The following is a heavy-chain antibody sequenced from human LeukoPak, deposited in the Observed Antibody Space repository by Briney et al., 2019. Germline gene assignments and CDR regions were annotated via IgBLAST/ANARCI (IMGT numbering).Heavy chain of an antibody. CDR3: ARGGIADRTDY. V-gene: IGHV1-8*01. J-gene: IGHJ4*02. Sequence: ASVKVSCKASGYSFTSYEINWVRQATGQGLEWMGWMNPNSGNAGYAQKFQGRVTITRNTSISTAYMELSSLRSEDTAVYYCARGGIADRTDYWGQGTLVTVSS. CDR1: GYSFTSYE. CDR2: MNPNSGNA. D-gene: IGHD6-6*01.